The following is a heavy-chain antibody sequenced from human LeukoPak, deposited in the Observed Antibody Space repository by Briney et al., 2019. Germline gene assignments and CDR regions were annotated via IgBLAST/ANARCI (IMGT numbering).Heavy chain of an antibody. V-gene: IGHV4-39*01. CDR2: IYYDGRT. CDR3: ARRVYCTGGACRNWYFDL. J-gene: IGHJ2*01. D-gene: IGHD2-8*02. CDR1: GGSISSTSYF. Sequence: SETLSLTCNVSGGSISSTSYFWGWIRQPPGKGLEWIGSIYYDGRTYYNPSLQSRLTISVDTSKNQFSLRLSSVTAADTAVYYCARRVYCTGGACRNWYFDLWGRGTLVTVSS.